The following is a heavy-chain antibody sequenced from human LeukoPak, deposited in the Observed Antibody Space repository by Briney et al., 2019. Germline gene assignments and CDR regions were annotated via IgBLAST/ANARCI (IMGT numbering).Heavy chain of an antibody. D-gene: IGHD2-2*01. CDR2: IYYTGST. CDR1: GGSIDSYY. Sequence: SETLSLTCTVSGGSIDSYYWSWIRQPPGKGLEWIGYIYYTGSTEYHPSLKSRVTISLDTSKNQFSLKLTSVTAADTAVYYCARVYQSAEDYFDYWGQGNLVSVSS. J-gene: IGHJ4*02. V-gene: IGHV4-59*01. CDR3: ARVYQSAEDYFDY.